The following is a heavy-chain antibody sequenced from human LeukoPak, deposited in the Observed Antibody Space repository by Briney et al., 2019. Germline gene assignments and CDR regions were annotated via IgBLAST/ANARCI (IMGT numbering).Heavy chain of an antibody. CDR3: VVGGSPGY. V-gene: IGHV3-74*01. CDR2: ISTDGYTT. Sequence: GGSLRLSCAASGFTFSSYWMNWVRQAPGKGLVWVSRISTDGYTTDYADFVQGRFTASRDNTKNTWSLEMNSLRAEDTAVYYCVVGGSPGYWGQGTLVTVSS. J-gene: IGHJ4*02. D-gene: IGHD2-15*01. CDR1: GFTFSSYW.